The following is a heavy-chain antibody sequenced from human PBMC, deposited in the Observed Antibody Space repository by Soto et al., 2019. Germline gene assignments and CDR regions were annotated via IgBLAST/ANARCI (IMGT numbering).Heavy chain of an antibody. D-gene: IGHD6-19*01. J-gene: IGHJ5*02. Sequence: QVQLVESGGGVVQPGRSLRLSCAASGFTFSSYGMHWVRQAPGKGLEWVAVISYDGSNKYYADSVKGRFTISRDNSKNTLYLQMNSLRAEDTAVYYCAKDCPRIAVAGTGGFDPWGQGTLVTVSS. V-gene: IGHV3-30*18. CDR1: GFTFSSYG. CDR3: AKDCPRIAVAGTGGFDP. CDR2: ISYDGSNK.